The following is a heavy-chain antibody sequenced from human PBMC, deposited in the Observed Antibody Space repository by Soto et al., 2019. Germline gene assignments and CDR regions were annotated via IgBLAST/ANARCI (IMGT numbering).Heavy chain of an antibody. J-gene: IGHJ4*02. V-gene: IGHV3-23*01. D-gene: IGHD3-22*01. CDR3: ARTFYSESGGYYY. CDR2: ISGSAGST. Sequence: EVQLLESGGGLLQPGGALRLSCAASGFTFNTYVMTWVRQAPGKGLEWVSSISGSAGSTFYADSVKGRFTVSRDTPKNTLYLQMNNLRADDTAEYYCARTFYSESGGYYYWGQGALVTVSS. CDR1: GFTFNTYV.